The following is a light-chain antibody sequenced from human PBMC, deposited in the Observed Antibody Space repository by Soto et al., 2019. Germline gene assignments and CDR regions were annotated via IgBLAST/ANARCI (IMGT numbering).Light chain of an antibody. V-gene: IGKV1-27*01. Sequence: DIQMTQSPSSLSASVGDSVTITCRASQGINNYLAWYQQKPGKVPVLLIYSASTLKSGVPSRFSGRGAGTDFTLTISSLQPEDFATYYCQKYDRAPWTFGQGTKVEIK. CDR1: QGINNY. J-gene: IGKJ1*01. CDR3: QKYDRAPWT. CDR2: SAS.